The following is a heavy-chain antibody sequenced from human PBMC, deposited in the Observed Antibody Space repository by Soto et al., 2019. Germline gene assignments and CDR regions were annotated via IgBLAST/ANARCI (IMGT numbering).Heavy chain of an antibody. CDR1: GFIFSNYG. V-gene: IGHV3-30*18. CDR3: AKRGGVVGGSEHPFFEY. CDR2: ISFDGKNR. J-gene: IGHJ4*02. D-gene: IGHD2-15*01. Sequence: QVQLVESGGGVVQPGKSLRLSCAASGFIFSNYGMHWVRQAPGKGLEWVALISFDGKNRNYADSVKGRFTIYRGNPKNTLYLEMNSLRPEDTAFYYCAKRGGVVGGSEHPFFEYWGQGTLVTVSS.